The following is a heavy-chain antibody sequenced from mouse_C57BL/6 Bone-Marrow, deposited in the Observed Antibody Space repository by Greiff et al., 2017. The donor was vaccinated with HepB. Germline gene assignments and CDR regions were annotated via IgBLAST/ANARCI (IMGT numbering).Heavy chain of an antibody. V-gene: IGHV1-52*01. CDR3: AAQATSYAMDY. CDR2: IDPSDSET. J-gene: IGHJ4*01. CDR1: GYTFTSYW. Sequence: QVQLQQPGAELVRPGSSVKLSCKASGYTFTSYWMHWVKQRPIQGLEWIGNIDPSDSETHYNQKFKDKATLTVDKSSSTAYMQLSSLTSEDSAVYYCAAQATSYAMDYWGQGTSVTVSS. D-gene: IGHD3-2*02.